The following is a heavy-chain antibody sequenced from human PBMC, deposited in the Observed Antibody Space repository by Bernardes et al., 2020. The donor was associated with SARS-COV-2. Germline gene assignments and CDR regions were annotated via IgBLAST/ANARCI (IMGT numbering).Heavy chain of an antibody. CDR3: ARDQVIINGIIPSPCDAFEV. Sequence: SETLSLTCTVSGGSIYGYYWSWVRQPAGKGLEWIGRLYTSGDTNYNPSLKSRVSMSIDRSKNQFSLNLRSVTAADTATYYCARDQVIINGIIPSPCDAFEVWGQGTM. J-gene: IGHJ3*01. V-gene: IGHV4-4*07. D-gene: IGHD3-10*01. CDR2: LYTSGDT. CDR1: GGSIYGYY.